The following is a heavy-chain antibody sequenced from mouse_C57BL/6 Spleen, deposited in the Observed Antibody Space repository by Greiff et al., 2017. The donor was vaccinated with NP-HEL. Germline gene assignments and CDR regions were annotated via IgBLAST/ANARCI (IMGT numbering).Heavy chain of an antibody. CDR1: GYAFSSYW. D-gene: IGHD2-4*01. CDR2: IYPGDGDT. V-gene: IGHV1-80*01. CDR3: AREDYDRGYFDY. Sequence: VQLQQSGAELVKPGASVKISCKASGYAFSSYWMNWVKQRPGKGLEWIGQIYPGDGDTNYNGKFKGKATLTADKSSSTAYMQLSSLTSEDSAVYFCAREDYDRGYFDYWGQGTTLTVSS. J-gene: IGHJ2*01.